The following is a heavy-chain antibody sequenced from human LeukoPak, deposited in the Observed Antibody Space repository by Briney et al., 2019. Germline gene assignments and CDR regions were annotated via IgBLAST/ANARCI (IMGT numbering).Heavy chain of an antibody. Sequence: GGSLRLSCAASGFTFTNYWMTWVRQAPGKGLEWVANIKPDGSDKNYVDSVKGRFTISRDNAKNSLYLQMNSLRAEDTAMYYCARRVGDSSDLDVWGEGTTVTVSS. CDR2: IKPDGSDK. J-gene: IGHJ6*04. V-gene: IGHV3-7*03. D-gene: IGHD6-25*01. CDR1: GFTFTNYW. CDR3: ARRVGDSSDLDV.